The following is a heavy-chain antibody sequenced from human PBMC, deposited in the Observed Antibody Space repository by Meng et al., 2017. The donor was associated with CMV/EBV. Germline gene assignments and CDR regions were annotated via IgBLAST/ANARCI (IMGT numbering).Heavy chain of an antibody. D-gene: IGHD4-23*01. J-gene: IGHJ4*02. CDR3: AKGETVVSDY. Sequence: GESLKISCAASGFTFSSYAMSWVRQAPGKGLEWVSAISGSGGSTYYADSVKGRFTISRDNSKNTLYLQMNSLRAEDTAVYYCAKGETVVSDYWGQGTLVTVSS. CDR2: ISGSGGST. CDR1: GFTFSSYA. V-gene: IGHV3-23*01.